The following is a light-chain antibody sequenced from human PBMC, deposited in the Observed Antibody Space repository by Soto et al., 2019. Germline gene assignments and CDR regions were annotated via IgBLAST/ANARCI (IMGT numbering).Light chain of an antibody. J-gene: IGLJ3*02. V-gene: IGLV2-8*01. CDR1: DSDVGNYDY. CDR2: DVF. Sequence: QSALIQPPSASGFPGQSVTISCTGSDSDVGNYDYVSWFQHHPGKAPKLVIYDVFKRPSGVPDRFSGSKSVNTASLTISGLLAEDEADYHCLSYAGSHYWVFGGGTKLTVL. CDR3: LSYAGSHYWV.